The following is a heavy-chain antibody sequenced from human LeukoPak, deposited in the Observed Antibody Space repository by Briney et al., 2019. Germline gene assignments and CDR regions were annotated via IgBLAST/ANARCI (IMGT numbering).Heavy chain of an antibody. J-gene: IGHJ3*02. D-gene: IGHD3-22*01. CDR2: MNPNSGNT. V-gene: IGHV1-8*03. CDR1: GYTFTSYD. Sequence: ASVKVSCKASGYTFTSYDINWVRQATGQGLEWMGWMNPNSGNTGYAQKFQGRVTITRNTSISTAYMELSSLRSEDTAVFYCAADGPADLFDGSEDPPRDAFEIWGQGTMVTVSS. CDR3: AADGPADLFDGSEDPPRDAFEI.